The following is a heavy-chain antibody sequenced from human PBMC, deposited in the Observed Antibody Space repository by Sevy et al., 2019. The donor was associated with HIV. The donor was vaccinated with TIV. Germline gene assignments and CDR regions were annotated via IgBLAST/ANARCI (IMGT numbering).Heavy chain of an antibody. CDR3: AKSDNWNYGPPYYYYGMDV. D-gene: IGHD1-7*01. J-gene: IGHJ6*02. Sequence: GGSLRLSCAASGFTFSSYGMHWVRQAPGKGLEWVAVISYDGSNKYYADSVKGRFTISRDNSKNTLYLQMNSLRAEDAAVYYCAKSDNWNYGPPYYYYGMDVWGQGTTVTVSS. CDR1: GFTFSSYG. CDR2: ISYDGSNK. V-gene: IGHV3-30*18.